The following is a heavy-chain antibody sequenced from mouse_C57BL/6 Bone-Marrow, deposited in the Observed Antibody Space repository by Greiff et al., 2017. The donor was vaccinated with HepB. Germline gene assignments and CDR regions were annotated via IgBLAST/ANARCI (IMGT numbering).Heavy chain of an antibody. CDR2: ISSGGSYT. J-gene: IGHJ1*03. V-gene: IGHV5-6*01. Sequence: DVQLVESGGDLVKPGGSLKLSCAASGFTFSSYGMSWVRQTPDKRLEWVATISSGGSYTYYPDSVKGRFTISRDNAKNTLYLQMSSLKSEDTAMYYCARQRDYGSSYGWYFDVWGTGTTVTVSS. D-gene: IGHD1-1*01. CDR1: GFTFSSYG. CDR3: ARQRDYGSSYGWYFDV.